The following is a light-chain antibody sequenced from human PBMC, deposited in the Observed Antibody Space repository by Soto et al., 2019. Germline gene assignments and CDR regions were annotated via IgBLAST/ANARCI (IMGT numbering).Light chain of an antibody. CDR3: GTWDSSLSAGGV. Sequence: QSVLTQPPSVSAAPGQRVTISCSGSSSNIGNNYVSWYQQFPGTAPKLLIYDNNKRPSGIPDRFSCSKSGTSATLDITGLQTGEEADYYCGTWDSSLSAGGVFGGGTKLTVL. J-gene: IGLJ3*02. CDR2: DNN. CDR1: SSNIGNNY. V-gene: IGLV1-51*01.